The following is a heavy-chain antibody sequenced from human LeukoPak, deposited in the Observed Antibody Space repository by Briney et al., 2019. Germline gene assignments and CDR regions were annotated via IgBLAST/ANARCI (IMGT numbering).Heavy chain of an antibody. CDR2: IYYSGNT. V-gene: IGHV4-39*01. CDR3: ARGRAPYGWLRPINYFDY. Sequence: SETLSLTCTVSGVSISSSNSYWGWIRQPPGKGLEWIGSIYYSGNTYYNASLKSQVSISIDTSKNQFSLKLSSVTAADTAVYYCARGRAPYGWLRPINYFDYWGQGTLVTVSS. CDR1: GVSISSSNSY. J-gene: IGHJ4*02. D-gene: IGHD5-12*01.